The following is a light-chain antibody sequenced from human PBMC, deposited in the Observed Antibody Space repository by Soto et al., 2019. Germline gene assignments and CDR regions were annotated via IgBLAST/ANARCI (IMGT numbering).Light chain of an antibody. V-gene: IGLV2-14*01. CDR2: EVN. CDR1: SSDVGGYNY. CDR3: SSYTSSITRYV. Sequence: QSALTQPASVSGSPGQSITISCTGTSSDVGGYNYVSWYQQHPGKVPKLMIYEVNNRPSGVSNRFSGSKSGNTASLTISGLQAEDEADYYCSSYTSSITRYVFGAGTKVTVL. J-gene: IGLJ1*01.